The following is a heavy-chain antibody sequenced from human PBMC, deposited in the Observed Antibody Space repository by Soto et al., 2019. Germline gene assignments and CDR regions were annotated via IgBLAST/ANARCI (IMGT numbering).Heavy chain of an antibody. V-gene: IGHV4-59*01. J-gene: IGHJ6*03. Sequence: PSETLSLTCTVSGGSISSYYWSWIRQPPGKGLEWIWYIYYSGSTNYNPSLKSRVTISVDTSKNQFSLKLSSVTAADTAVYYCARKYRGDYGYYYMDVWGKGTTVTVSS. CDR2: IYYSGST. CDR3: ARKYRGDYGYYYMDV. D-gene: IGHD4-17*01. CDR1: GGSISSYY.